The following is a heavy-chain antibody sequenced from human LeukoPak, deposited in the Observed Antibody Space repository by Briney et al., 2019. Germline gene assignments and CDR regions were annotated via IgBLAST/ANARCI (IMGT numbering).Heavy chain of an antibody. CDR2: IWYDGSNK. J-gene: IGHJ6*02. V-gene: IGHV3-33*01. CDR3: ARDLDSSSSFYYYYGMDV. CDR1: GFTFSSYG. D-gene: IGHD6-6*01. Sequence: GGSLRLSCAASGFTFSSYGMHWVRQAPGKGLEWVAVIWYDGSNKYYADSVKGRFTISRDNSKSTLYLQMNSLRAEDTAVYYCARDLDSSSSFYYYYGMDVWGQGTTVTVSS.